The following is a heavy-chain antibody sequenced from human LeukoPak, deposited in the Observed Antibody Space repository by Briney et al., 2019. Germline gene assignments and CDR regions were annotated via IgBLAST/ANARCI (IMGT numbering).Heavy chain of an antibody. V-gene: IGHV4-30-4*01. CDR3: ARYYGDYYFDS. CDR1: GGSISSGDHY. J-gene: IGHJ4*02. Sequence: SQTLSLTCTVSGGSISSGDHYWSWIRQPPGKGLEWIGYIYYSGSTYYNPSLKSRVTISVDTSKNQFFLKLNSVTAADTAVYYCARYYGDYYFDSWGQGTLVTVSS. CDR2: IYYSGST. D-gene: IGHD4-17*01.